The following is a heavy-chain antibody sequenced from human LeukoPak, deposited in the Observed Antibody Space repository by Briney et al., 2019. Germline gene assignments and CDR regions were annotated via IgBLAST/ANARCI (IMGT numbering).Heavy chain of an antibody. V-gene: IGHV3-30*18. J-gene: IGHJ4*02. CDR1: GFTFSSYG. D-gene: IGHD3-22*01. CDR3: AKYYYDSSGCFDY. CDR2: ISYDGSNK. Sequence: GGSLRLSCAASGFTFSSYGMHWVRQAPGKGLEWVAVISYDGSNKYYADSVKGRFTISRDSSKNTLYLQMNSLRAEDTAVYYCAKYYYDSSGCFDYWGQGTLVTVSS.